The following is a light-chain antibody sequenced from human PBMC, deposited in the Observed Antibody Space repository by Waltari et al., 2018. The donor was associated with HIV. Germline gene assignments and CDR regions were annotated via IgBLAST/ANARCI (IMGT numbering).Light chain of an antibody. CDR1: QDISNS. CDR2: DVS. Sequence: DIQVTQSPSSLSASVGDRVTMTCRASQDISNSLAWYQLQPGKAPKLLIYDVSQLQSGVPSRFRGSGSGTSFTLTSSSLQPEDVASYFCQKYDSAPLTFGGGTKVDLK. J-gene: IGKJ4*01. CDR3: QKYDSAPLT. V-gene: IGKV1-27*01.